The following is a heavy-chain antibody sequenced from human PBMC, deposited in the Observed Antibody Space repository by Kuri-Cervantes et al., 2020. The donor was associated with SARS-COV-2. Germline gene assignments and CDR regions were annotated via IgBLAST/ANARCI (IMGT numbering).Heavy chain of an antibody. V-gene: IGHV4-39*07. CDR1: GGSISSSSYY. CDR2: IYYSGST. CDR3: AHLEGYYDSSGYYDY. D-gene: IGHD3-22*01. J-gene: IGHJ4*02. Sequence: SETLSLTCTVSGGSISSSSYYWGWIRQPPGKGLEWIGSIYYSGSTYYNPSLKSRVTISVDTSKNQFSLKLSSVTAADTAVYYCAHLEGYYDSSGYYDYWGQETLVTVSS.